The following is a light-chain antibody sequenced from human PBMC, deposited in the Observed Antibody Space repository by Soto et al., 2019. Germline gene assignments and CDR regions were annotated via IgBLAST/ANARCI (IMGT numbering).Light chain of an antibody. V-gene: IGKV1-39*01. CDR1: QTISTY. CDR2: DAS. CDR3: QQSYKTLWT. J-gene: IGKJ1*01. Sequence: DIQMTQSPPSLSASVGDRVIITCRASQTISTYLNWYQQKPGKAPKLLIYDASSLQSGVPSRFSGSGSGTDFTLTITSLQPEDFSTYYCQQSYKTLWTFGQGTKVEIK.